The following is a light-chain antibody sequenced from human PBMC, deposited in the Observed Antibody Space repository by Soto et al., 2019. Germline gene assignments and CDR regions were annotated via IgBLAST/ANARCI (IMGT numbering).Light chain of an antibody. J-gene: IGKJ1*01. V-gene: IGKV3-20*01. CDR1: QSCNSAY. CDR2: IAS. Sequence: EIVVTQSPGTVSLFAGERVTLSCRATQSCNSAYLAWYQQKPGQAPRLLIYIASRRATGIQDRFSGSGSGTDFTLTISRLEPEDFAVYYCQQDGTSPWTFGQGTKVEIK. CDR3: QQDGTSPWT.